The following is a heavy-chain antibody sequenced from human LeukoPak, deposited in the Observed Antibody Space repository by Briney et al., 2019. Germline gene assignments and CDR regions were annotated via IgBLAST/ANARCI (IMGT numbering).Heavy chain of an antibody. CDR3: ARHQGIAARPHY. CDR1: GYSISSGYY. V-gene: IGHV4-38-2*01. D-gene: IGHD6-6*01. CDR2: IYHTGST. J-gene: IGHJ4*02. Sequence: SETLSLTCAVSGYSISSGYYWGWIRQPPGKGLEWIGNIYHTGSTYYNPSLKSRVTISVDTSKNQFSLKLSSVTAADTAVYYCARHQGIAARPHYWGQGTLVTVSS.